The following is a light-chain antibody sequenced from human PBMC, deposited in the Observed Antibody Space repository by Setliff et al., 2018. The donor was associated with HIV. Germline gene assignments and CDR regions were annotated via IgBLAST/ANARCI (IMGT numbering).Light chain of an antibody. CDR2: GNN. V-gene: IGLV1-40*01. J-gene: IGLJ3*02. CDR3: QSYDSSLSASV. Sequence: QSALTQPPSVSGAPGQTVTISCSGNNSNIGAGYDVHWYQQFPGTAPKVLIYGNNNRPSGVPDRFSGSKSVTSASLAITGLQAGDEADYYCQSYDSSLSASVFGGGTKVTVL. CDR1: NSNIGAGYD.